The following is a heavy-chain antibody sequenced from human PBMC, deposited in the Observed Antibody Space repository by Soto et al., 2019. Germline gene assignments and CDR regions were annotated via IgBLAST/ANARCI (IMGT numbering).Heavy chain of an antibody. CDR3: ARALSVFRYFVRLPPRRGDYYFDC. J-gene: IGHJ4*02. D-gene: IGHD3-9*01. V-gene: IGHV1-8*01. CDR1: GYTFTSYD. Sequence: QVQLVQSGAEVKKPGASVKVSCKASGYTFTSYDINWVRQATGQGLERMGWMNPNSGNTGYAQKFQGRVTITRNTLLSTAYMGLSSLRSDDTAAYYCARALSVFRYFVRLPPRRGDYYFDCWGQGTLVTVSS. CDR2: MNPNSGNT.